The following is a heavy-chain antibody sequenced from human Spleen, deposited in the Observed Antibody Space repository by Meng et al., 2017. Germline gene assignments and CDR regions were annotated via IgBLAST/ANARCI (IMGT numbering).Heavy chain of an antibody. CDR3: ARGDVYRFDP. D-gene: IGHD2-8*01. J-gene: IGHJ5*02. Sequence: QVQLVQSGPEVMKPGASLMMSCRTSGYTFTDFFLHWVRQAPGQGLEWLGTINCYTSGTAYARKFQGRITLTRDTSISTAYMELSSLGYDDTAVYYCARGDVYRFDPWGQGTLVTVSS. CDR2: INCYTSGT. V-gene: IGHV1-2*02. CDR1: GYTFTDFF.